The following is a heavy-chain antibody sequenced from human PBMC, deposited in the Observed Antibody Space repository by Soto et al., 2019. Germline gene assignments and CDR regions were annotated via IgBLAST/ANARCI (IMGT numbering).Heavy chain of an antibody. CDR2: ISAYNGNT. V-gene: IGHV1-18*01. J-gene: IGHJ4*02. CDR3: ARDLGQQLVDY. D-gene: IGHD6-13*01. Sequence: LVKVSCKASGYTFTNYGISWVRQAPGQGLEWMGWISAYNGNTKYAQKLQGRVTMTTDTSTSTAYMELRSLRSDDTAVYYCARDLGQQLVDYWGQGTLVTVSS. CDR1: GYTFTNYG.